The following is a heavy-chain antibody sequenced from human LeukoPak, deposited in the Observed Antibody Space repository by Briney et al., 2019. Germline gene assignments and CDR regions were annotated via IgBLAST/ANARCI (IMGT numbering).Heavy chain of an antibody. D-gene: IGHD3-10*01. CDR2: IKDDGSVT. CDR1: GFNFRIHW. V-gene: IGHV3-74*01. J-gene: IGHJ6*02. Sequence: GGSLRLSCAASGFNFRIHWMHWVRQAPGKGPVWVSRIKDDGSVTYADSVKGRFTISRDNSKNMVYLQMNSLRAEDTGVYYCAAGLTTGSGSSYVMDVWGQGTTVTVSS. CDR3: AAGLTTGSGSSYVMDV.